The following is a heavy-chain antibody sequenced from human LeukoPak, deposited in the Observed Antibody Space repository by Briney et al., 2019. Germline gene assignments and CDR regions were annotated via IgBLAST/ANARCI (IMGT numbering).Heavy chain of an antibody. V-gene: IGHV3-48*01. CDR3: AREFSRPDCSGGSCYEMVDS. D-gene: IGHD2-15*01. Sequence: PGGSLRLSCATSGLTFSTYSRNWVRQAPGKGLEWVSYISSSSSTKYYADSVKGRFTISRDNAKNSLYLQMNSLRAEDTAVYYCAREFSRPDCSGGSCYEMVDSWGQGTLVTVSS. CDR1: GLTFSTYS. CDR2: ISSSSSTK. J-gene: IGHJ4*02.